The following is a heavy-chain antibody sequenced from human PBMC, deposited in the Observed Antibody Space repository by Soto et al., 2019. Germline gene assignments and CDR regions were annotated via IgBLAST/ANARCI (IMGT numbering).Heavy chain of an antibody. CDR1: GFTFSSYG. CDR2: IWYDGSNK. V-gene: IGHV3-33*01. CDR3: ARGDSSGWYGGQDAFDI. Sequence: GGSLRLSCAASGFTFSSYGMHWVRQAPGKGLEWVAVIWYDGSNKYYADSVKGRFTISRDNSKNTLYLQMNSLRAEETAVYYCARGDSSGWYGGQDAFDIWGQGTMVTVSS. J-gene: IGHJ3*02. D-gene: IGHD6-19*01.